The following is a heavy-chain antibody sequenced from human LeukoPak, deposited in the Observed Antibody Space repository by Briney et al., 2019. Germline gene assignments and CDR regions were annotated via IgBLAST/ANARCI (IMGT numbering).Heavy chain of an antibody. D-gene: IGHD6-19*01. Sequence: GGSLRLSCAAPGFTFSSYGMHWVRQAPGKGLEWVAVISYDGSNKYYADSVKGRFTISRDNSKNTLYLQMNSLRAEDTAVYYCAKDSGHSSGWYSVGFDYWGQGTLVTVSS. CDR3: AKDSGHSSGWYSVGFDY. CDR1: GFTFSSYG. V-gene: IGHV3-30*18. CDR2: ISYDGSNK. J-gene: IGHJ4*02.